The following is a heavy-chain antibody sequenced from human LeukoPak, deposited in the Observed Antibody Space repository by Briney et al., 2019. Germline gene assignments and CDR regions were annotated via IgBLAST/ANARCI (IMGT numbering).Heavy chain of an antibody. J-gene: IGHJ6*02. V-gene: IGHV3-30*04. D-gene: IGHD2-2*02. Sequence: PGGSLRLSCAASGFTFSSYEMNWVRQAPGKGLEWVALISYDGSNKNYADSVKGRFTISRDNSKNTLYLQMNSLRAEDTAVYYCARDSNPYIYYYSGMDVWGQGTTVTVSS. CDR3: ARDSNPYIYYYSGMDV. CDR2: ISYDGSNK. CDR1: GFTFSSYE.